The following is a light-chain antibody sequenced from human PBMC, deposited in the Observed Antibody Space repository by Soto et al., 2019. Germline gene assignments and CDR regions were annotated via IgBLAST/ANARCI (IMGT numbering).Light chain of an antibody. CDR1: SSDVCSYNR. CDR2: EVS. J-gene: IGLJ2*01. Sequence: QSALTQPPSVSGSPGQSVTISCTGTSSDVCSYNRASWYQQSPGTAPKLMIYEVSNRPSGVPYRFSGSKSGNTASLTISGLQAEDEADYYCSLHTMSGPLFRRGTKVTVL. V-gene: IGLV2-18*01. CDR3: SLHTMSGPL.